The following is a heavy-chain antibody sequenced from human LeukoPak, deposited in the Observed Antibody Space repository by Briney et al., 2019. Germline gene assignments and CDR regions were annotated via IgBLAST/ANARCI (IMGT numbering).Heavy chain of an antibody. CDR2: IDAGNGNT. Sequence: ASVKVSCKASGYTFTSYAMHWVRQAPGQRLEWMGWIDAGNGNTKYSQKFQGRVTITRDTSASTAYMELSSLRSEDTAVYYCARLGSYHYFDYWGQGTLVTVSS. J-gene: IGHJ4*02. D-gene: IGHD1-26*01. CDR1: GYTFTSYA. CDR3: ARLGSYHYFDY. V-gene: IGHV1-3*01.